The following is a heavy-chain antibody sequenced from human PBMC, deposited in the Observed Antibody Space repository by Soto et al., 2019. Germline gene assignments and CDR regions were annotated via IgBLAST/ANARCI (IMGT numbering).Heavy chain of an antibody. CDR1: GYTFTSYG. CDR3: ARGGAEAGVNYYYYYGMDV. CDR2: INPGNGNT. D-gene: IGHD3-16*01. J-gene: IGHJ6*02. Sequence: ASVKVSCKASGYTFTSYGINWVRQAPGRGLEWMGWINPGNGNTKYSQQFQGRVIIDRDTSASTAYMELSSLRSEDTAVYYCARGGAEAGVNYYYYYGMDVWGQGTTVTVSS. V-gene: IGHV1-3*01.